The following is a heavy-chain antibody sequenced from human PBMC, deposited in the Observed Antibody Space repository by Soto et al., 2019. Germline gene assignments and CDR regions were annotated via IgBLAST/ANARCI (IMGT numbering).Heavy chain of an antibody. CDR1: GYTFTSYD. CDR3: AREGVVGCTDAFDI. CDR2: MNPNSGNT. D-gene: IGHD1-26*01. V-gene: IGHV1-8*01. Sequence: ASVKVSCKASGYTFTSYDINWVRQATGQGLEWMGWMNPNSGNTGYAQKFQGRVTMTRNTSISTAYMELSSLRAEDTAVYYCAREGVVGCTDAFDIWGHGTMVTVSS. J-gene: IGHJ3*02.